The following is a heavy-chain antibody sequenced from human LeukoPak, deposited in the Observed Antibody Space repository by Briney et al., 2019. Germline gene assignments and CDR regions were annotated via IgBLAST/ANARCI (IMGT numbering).Heavy chain of an antibody. J-gene: IGHJ6*03. V-gene: IGHV3-30*02. CDR1: GFTFSSYG. D-gene: IGHD3-10*01. Sequence: GGSLRLSCAASGFTFSSYGMHWVRQAPGKGLEWVAFIRYDGSNKYYADSVKGRFTISRDNAKNTLYLQMNSLRAEDTALYYCARVARGDYYYYMDVWGKGTTVTVSS. CDR2: IRYDGSNK. CDR3: ARVARGDYYYYMDV.